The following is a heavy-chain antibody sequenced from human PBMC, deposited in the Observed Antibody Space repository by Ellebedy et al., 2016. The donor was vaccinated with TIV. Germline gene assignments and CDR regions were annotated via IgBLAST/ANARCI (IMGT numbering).Heavy chain of an antibody. V-gene: IGHV4-4*07. J-gene: IGHJ4*02. CDR1: GGSISSYY. D-gene: IGHD3-10*01. CDR2: IYTSGST. Sequence: SETLSLXXTVSGGSISSYYWSWIRQPAGKGLEWIGRIYTSGSTNYNPSLKSRVTMSVDTSKNQFSLKLSSVTAADTAVYYCARAGLLWFGESLLDYWGQGTLVTVSS. CDR3: ARAGLLWFGESLLDY.